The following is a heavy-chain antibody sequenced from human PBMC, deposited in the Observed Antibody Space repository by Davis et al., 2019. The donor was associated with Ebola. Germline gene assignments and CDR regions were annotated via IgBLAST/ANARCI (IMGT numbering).Heavy chain of an antibody. CDR1: GFTLSGYD. CDR2: IWYDGSNK. J-gene: IGHJ4*02. D-gene: IGHD6-19*01. Sequence: GESLKISCAASGFTLSGYDMNWVRQAPGKGLQWVAVIWYDGSNKYYADSVKGRFTISRDNSKNTLYLQMNSLRAEDTAVYYCATTPQYSSGQNKPFDYWGQGTLVNVSS. CDR3: ATTPQYSSGQNKPFDY. V-gene: IGHV3-33*01.